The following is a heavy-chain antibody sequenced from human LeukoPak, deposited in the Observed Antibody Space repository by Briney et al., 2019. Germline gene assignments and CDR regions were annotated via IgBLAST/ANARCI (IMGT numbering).Heavy chain of an antibody. J-gene: IGHJ6*02. CDR3: ATYYYGMDV. CDR1: GGSFSGYY. V-gene: IGHV4-34*01. Sequence: SETLSLTCAVYGGSFSGYYWSWIRQPPGKGLEWIGEINHSGSTNYNPSLKSRVTISVDTSKNQFSLKLSSVTAADTAVYYCATYYYGMDVWGQETTVTVSS. CDR2: INHSGST.